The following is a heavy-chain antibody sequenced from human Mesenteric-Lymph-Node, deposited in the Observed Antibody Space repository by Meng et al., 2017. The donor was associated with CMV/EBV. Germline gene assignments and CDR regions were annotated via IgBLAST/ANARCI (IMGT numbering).Heavy chain of an antibody. J-gene: IGHJ4*02. V-gene: IGHV3-7*01. CDR2: INEDGSVT. CDR3: ARDFAYTTFDY. Sequence: GKSLKISCAASGFTFRSSWMTWVRQAPGKGPEWVANINEDGSVTNYLASVKGRFTISRDNAKNSLFLQMNSLRAEDTALYFCARDFAYTTFDYWGQGTLVTVSS. CDR1: GFTFRSSW. D-gene: IGHD2-2*02.